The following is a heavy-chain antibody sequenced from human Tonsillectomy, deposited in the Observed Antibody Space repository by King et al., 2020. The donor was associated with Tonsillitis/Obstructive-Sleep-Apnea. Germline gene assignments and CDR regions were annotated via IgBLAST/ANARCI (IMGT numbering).Heavy chain of an antibody. CDR3: ARGNYDFWSGYYEYMDV. CDR1: GYTFSNYG. Sequence: LQLVQSGAEVKKPGASVKVSCKASGYTFSNYGISWVRQAPGQGLEWMGWISSYNGNTNYAQKVQGRVTMTTDTSTRTAYMELRSLRTDDTAVYYCARGNYDFWSGYYEYMDVWGKGTTVTVSS. CDR2: ISSYNGNT. D-gene: IGHD3-3*01. V-gene: IGHV1-18*01. J-gene: IGHJ6*03.